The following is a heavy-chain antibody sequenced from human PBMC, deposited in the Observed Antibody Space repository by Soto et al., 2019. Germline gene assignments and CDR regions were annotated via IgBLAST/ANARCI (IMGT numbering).Heavy chain of an antibody. J-gene: IGHJ6*02. CDR1: GFSVESDY. CDR3: ASDSSLTRHGLDV. Sequence: GGSLRLSCVASGFSVESDYMTWVRQAPGKGLEWVSVIYTTSLAYYADSVKGRFTISRDNSKNTRFLQRNGRRPEDTAVYYCASDSSLTRHGLDVWGPGTTLTVSS. D-gene: IGHD4-17*01. CDR2: IYTTSLA. V-gene: IGHV3-53*01.